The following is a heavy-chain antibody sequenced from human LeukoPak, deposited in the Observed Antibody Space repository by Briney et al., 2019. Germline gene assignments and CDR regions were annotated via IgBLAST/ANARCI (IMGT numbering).Heavy chain of an antibody. V-gene: IGHV4-59*01. Sequence: SETLSLTCTASGGSISRYYWSWIRKPPGKGLEWIGYIYYSGSTKYNPSLKSRVTISVDTSKNQFSLKLSYVTAADTAVYYCARAGPQYYDFWSGYYSFDYWGQGTLVTVSS. J-gene: IGHJ4*02. CDR3: ARAGPQYYDFWSGYYSFDY. CDR2: IYYSGST. CDR1: GGSISRYY. D-gene: IGHD3-3*01.